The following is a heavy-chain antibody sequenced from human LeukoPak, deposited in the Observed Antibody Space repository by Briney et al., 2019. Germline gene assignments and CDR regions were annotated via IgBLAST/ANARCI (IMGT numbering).Heavy chain of an antibody. Sequence: GGSLRLSCAASGFTFSSYEMNWVRQAPGKGLEWVSYISSSGSTIYYADSVKGRFTISRDNAKNSLYLQMNSLRAEDTAVYYCARKKSRVVPAHLDYWGQGTLVTVSS. CDR3: ARKKSRVVPAHLDY. V-gene: IGHV3-48*03. CDR1: GFTFSSYE. D-gene: IGHD2-2*01. J-gene: IGHJ4*02. CDR2: ISSSGSTI.